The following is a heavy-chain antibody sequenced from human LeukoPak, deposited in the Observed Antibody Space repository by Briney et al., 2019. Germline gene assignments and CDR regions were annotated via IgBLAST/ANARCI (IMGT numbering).Heavy chain of an antibody. J-gene: IGHJ6*02. CDR3: ARDSGGSPSSYYGMDV. V-gene: IGHV1-69*13. CDR2: IIPIFGTA. CDR1: GGTFSSYA. Sequence: ASVKVSCKASGGTFSSYAISWVRQAPGQGLEWMGGIIPIFGTANYAQKFQGRVTITADESTSTAYMELSSLRSEDTAVYYCARDSGGSPSSYYGMDVWGQGTTVTVSS. D-gene: IGHD2-15*01.